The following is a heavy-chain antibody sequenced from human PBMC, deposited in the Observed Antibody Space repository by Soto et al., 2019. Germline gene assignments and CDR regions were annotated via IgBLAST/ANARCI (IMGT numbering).Heavy chain of an antibody. V-gene: IGHV3-7*01. CDR1: GFTFSSYS. J-gene: IGHJ6*02. Sequence: EVQLVESGGGLVKPGGSLRLSCAASGFTFSSYSMNWVRQAPGKGLEWVANIKQDGSEKYYVDSVKGRFTISRDNAKNSLYLQMNSLRAEDTAVYYCARDSTYYDFWSGYSYYGMDVWGQGTTVTVSS. CDR2: IKQDGSEK. CDR3: ARDSTYYDFWSGYSYYGMDV. D-gene: IGHD3-3*01.